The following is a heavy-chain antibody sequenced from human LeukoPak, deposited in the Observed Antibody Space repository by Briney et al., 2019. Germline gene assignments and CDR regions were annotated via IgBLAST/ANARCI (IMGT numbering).Heavy chain of an antibody. Sequence: PGGSLRLSCAASGFTFYDYAMHWVRQAPGKGLEWVSGISWNSGSIGYADSVKGRFTISRDNAKNSLYLQMNSLRAEDTALYYCAKGLYYYDSSGQLDYWGQGTLVTVSS. D-gene: IGHD3-22*01. V-gene: IGHV3-9*01. CDR1: GFTFYDYA. CDR3: AKGLYYYDSSGQLDY. CDR2: ISWNSGSI. J-gene: IGHJ4*02.